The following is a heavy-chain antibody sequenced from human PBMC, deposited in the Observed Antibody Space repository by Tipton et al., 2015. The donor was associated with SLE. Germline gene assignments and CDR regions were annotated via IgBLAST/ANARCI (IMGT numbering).Heavy chain of an antibody. Sequence: TLSLTCAVYGGSFSGYYWSWIRQPPGKGLEWIGEINHSGSTNYNPSLKSRVTISVDTSKNQFSLKLSSVTAADTAVYYCARDGVGYCSSTSCSGAFDIWGQGTMVTVSS. CDR1: GGSFSGYY. CDR3: ARDGVGYCSSTSCSGAFDI. J-gene: IGHJ3*02. CDR2: INHSGST. D-gene: IGHD2-2*01. V-gene: IGHV4-34*01.